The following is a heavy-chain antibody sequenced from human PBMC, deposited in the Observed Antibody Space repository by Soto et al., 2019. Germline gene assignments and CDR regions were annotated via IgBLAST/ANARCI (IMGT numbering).Heavy chain of an antibody. V-gene: IGHV3-23*01. D-gene: IGHD2-21*01. CDR3: AKRDVVPRTRYYFDY. J-gene: IGHJ4*02. CDR1: EFTFSSYG. CDR2: ITGSGGST. Sequence: GGSLRLSCAASEFTFSSYGMSWVRQAPGKGLEWVSTITGSGGSTYYADSVKGRFTISRDNSKNTLYLQMNSLRAEDTAVYYCAKRDVVPRTRYYFDYWGQGTLVTVSS.